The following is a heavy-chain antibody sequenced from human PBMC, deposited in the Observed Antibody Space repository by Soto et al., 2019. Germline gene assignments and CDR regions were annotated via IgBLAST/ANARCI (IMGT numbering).Heavy chain of an antibody. CDR3: ARPRSSGWHPSAS. CDR2: IIPLFGTA. Sequence: QVQLVQSGAEVKKPGSSVKVSCKASGGTFSSYGISWVRQAPGQGLEWMGGIIPLFGTAKYAQKFQGRVTITADESTSTAYMELSRLRSEDTAVYYCARPRSSGWHPSASWGQGTLVTVSS. CDR1: GGTFSSYG. V-gene: IGHV1-69*01. D-gene: IGHD6-19*01. J-gene: IGHJ5*02.